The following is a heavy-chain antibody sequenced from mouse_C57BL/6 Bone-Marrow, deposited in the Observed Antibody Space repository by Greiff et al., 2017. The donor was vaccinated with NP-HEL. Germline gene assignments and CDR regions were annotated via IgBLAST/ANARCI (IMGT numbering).Heavy chain of an antibody. CDR3: ARRGHYYGSSYLDY. D-gene: IGHD1-1*01. CDR1: GYTFTSYW. Sequence: VKLQQPGAELVKPGASVKLSCKASGYTFTSYWMHWVKQRPGQGLEWIGMIHPNSGSTNYNEKFKSKATLTVDKSSSTAYMQLSSLTSEDSAVYYCARRGHYYGSSYLDYWGQGTTLTVSS. CDR2: IHPNSGST. J-gene: IGHJ2*01. V-gene: IGHV1-64*01.